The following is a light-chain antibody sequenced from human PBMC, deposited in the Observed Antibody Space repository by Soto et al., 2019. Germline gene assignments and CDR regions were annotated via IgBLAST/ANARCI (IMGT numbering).Light chain of an antibody. CDR2: SNN. CDR3: AAWDDSLIGPV. CDR1: TSNIGSNS. Sequence: QSVLTQPPSASGTPGQRVTISCSGSTSNIGSNSVNWYQHLPGAAPKVLMYSNNQRPSEVPDRFSGSKSGTSASLAISGLQSDDEADYYCAAWDDSLIGPVFGGGTKLTVL. V-gene: IGLV1-44*01. J-gene: IGLJ3*02.